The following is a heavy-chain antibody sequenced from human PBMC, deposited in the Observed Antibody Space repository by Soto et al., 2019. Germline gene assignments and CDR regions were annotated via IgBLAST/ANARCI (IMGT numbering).Heavy chain of an antibody. CDR2: IYNSGST. CDR3: ARGWTDYSNYGQDHWFDP. Sequence: SETLSLTCAVSGGSISSGGYSWSWIRQPPGKGLEWIGYIYNSGSTYYNPSLKSRVTISVDRSKNQFYLKLSSVTAADTAVYYCARGWTDYSNYGQDHWFDPWGQGTLVTVSS. CDR1: GGSISSGGYS. V-gene: IGHV4-30-2*01. D-gene: IGHD4-4*01. J-gene: IGHJ5*02.